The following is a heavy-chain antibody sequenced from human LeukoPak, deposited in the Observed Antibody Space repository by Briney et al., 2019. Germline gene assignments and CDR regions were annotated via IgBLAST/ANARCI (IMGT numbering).Heavy chain of an antibody. CDR1: GFTLSSYA. J-gene: IGHJ4*02. Sequence: PGRSLRLSCAASGFTLSSYAMSWVRQAPGKGLEWVSAIGGSNTRTYYADSVKGRFTISRDNSKNILYLQMNSLRAEDTAVYYCAKQIFGVVIGPAFDYWGQGILVTVSS. CDR2: IGGSNTRT. D-gene: IGHD3-3*01. V-gene: IGHV3-23*01. CDR3: AKQIFGVVIGPAFDY.